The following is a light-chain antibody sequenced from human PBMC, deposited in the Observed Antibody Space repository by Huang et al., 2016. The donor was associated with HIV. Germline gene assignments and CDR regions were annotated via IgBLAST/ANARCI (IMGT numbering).Light chain of an antibody. CDR2: DAS. V-gene: IGKV3-15*01. CDR1: QSVSGN. CDR3: QQHYYSPYT. J-gene: IGKJ2*01. Sequence: ETVMTQSPDTLSVSPGDRVTVSCRASQSVSGNLAWYQQKPGLPPRLLIYDASTRATGVPLRFSGSGSGTEFTLTISSLQSEDFAVYFCQQHYYSPYTFGQGTRLEIK.